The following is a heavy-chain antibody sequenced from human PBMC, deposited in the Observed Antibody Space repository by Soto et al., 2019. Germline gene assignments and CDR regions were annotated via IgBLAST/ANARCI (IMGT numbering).Heavy chain of an antibody. CDR2: ISGSGAAI. D-gene: IGHD6-19*01. CDR1: GFTFGNYA. CDR3: AKAVAGYWYFDL. Sequence: PGGSLRLSCAASGFTFGNYAMSWVRQAPGKGLEWVSDISGSGAAIYYADSVRGRFTISRDNSKNTLYLQMNSLRAEDTAVYYCAKAVAGYWYFDLWGLGTLVTVSS. J-gene: IGHJ2*01. V-gene: IGHV3-23*01.